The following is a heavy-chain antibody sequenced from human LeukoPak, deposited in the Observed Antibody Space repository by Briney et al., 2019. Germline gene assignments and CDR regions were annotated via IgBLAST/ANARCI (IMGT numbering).Heavy chain of an antibody. Sequence: SETLSLTCAVYGGSFSGYYWSWIRQPPGKGLEWIGEINHSGSTNYNPSLKSRVTISVDTSKNQFSLKLSSVTAADTAVYYCARGGLWSGYFNYYYMDVWGKGTTVTVSS. CDR3: ARGGLWSGYFNYYYMDV. CDR2: INHSGST. CDR1: GGSFSGYY. D-gene: IGHD3-3*01. J-gene: IGHJ6*03. V-gene: IGHV4-34*01.